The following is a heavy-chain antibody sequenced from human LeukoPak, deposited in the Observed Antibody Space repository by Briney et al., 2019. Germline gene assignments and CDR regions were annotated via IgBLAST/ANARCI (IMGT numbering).Heavy chain of an antibody. CDR2: FLYSGST. CDR3: AREGSGTYYIY. D-gene: IGHD1-26*01. V-gene: IGHV4-59*01. CDR1: GGSISTYY. J-gene: IGHJ4*02. Sequence: SETLSLTCTVSGGSISTYYWSWIRQPPGEGLEWTGNFLYSGSTNYNPSLKSRVTISVDPSKNQFSLKLTSVTAADTAVYYCAREGSGTYYIYWGQGILVTVSS.